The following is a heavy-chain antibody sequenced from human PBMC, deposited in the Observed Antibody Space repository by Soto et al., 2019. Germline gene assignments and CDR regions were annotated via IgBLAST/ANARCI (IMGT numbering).Heavy chain of an antibody. CDR2: MAHDGSNQ. V-gene: IGHV3-30*03. CDR3: ARSSGGSSYYPPDY. CDR1: GFTFSSYG. J-gene: IGHJ4*02. D-gene: IGHD2-15*01. Sequence: QVQLVESGGGVVQPGGSLRLSCAASGFTFSSYGMQWVRQSPGEGLEWVAIMAHDGSNQYYGDSVKGRFTISRDNSKNTLYLQMDSLRPEDTAVYYCARSSGGSSYYPPDYWCQGTLVTVSS.